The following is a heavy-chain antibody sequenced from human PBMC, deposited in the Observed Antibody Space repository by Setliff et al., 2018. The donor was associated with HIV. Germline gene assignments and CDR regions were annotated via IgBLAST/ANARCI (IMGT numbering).Heavy chain of an antibody. D-gene: IGHD6-13*01. V-gene: IGHV3-23*01. CDR1: GFSFRSCA. CDR2: ISGSGDIT. Sequence: GESLKISCAASGFSFRSCAVSWVRQAPGKGLEWVSVISGSGDITYYRESVKGRFTVSRDNSNNTVYLQMNSLRAEDTAVYYCAKDHATSSWFTALLDYWGQGALVTVSS. J-gene: IGHJ4*02. CDR3: AKDHATSSWFTALLDY.